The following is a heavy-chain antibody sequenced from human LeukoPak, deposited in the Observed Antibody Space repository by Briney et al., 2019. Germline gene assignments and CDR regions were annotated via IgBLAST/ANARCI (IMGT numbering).Heavy chain of an antibody. V-gene: IGHV3-21*01. J-gene: IGHJ4*02. CDR2: ISSSSTYI. CDR3: ARGIPVSGLVDY. Sequence: GGSLRLSCAASGFTFSSYSMNWVRQAPGKGLEWVSSISSSSTYIYYADSVKGRFTVSRDKAKNSLSLQMNSLGTEDTAVYYCARGIPVSGLVDYWGQGTLVTVSS. CDR1: GFTFSSYS. D-gene: IGHD6-19*01.